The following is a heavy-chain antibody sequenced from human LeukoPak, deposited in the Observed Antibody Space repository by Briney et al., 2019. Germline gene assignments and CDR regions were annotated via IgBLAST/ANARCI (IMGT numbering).Heavy chain of an antibody. CDR2: INPNSGGT. V-gene: IGHV1-2*02. J-gene: IGHJ4*02. D-gene: IGHD3-22*01. CDR1: GNTFTGYF. Sequence: ASVKVSCKASGNTFTGYFIHWVRQAPGRGLEWMGWINPNSGGTNYAQKFQGRVTMTRDTSISTAYMELSRLRSDDTAVYYCARDERYDSSGYPFDYWGQGTLVTVSS. CDR3: ARDERYDSSGYPFDY.